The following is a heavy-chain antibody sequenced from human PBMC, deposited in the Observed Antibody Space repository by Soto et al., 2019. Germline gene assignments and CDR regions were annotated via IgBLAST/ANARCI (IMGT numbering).Heavy chain of an antibody. CDR1: GFTFSSYA. Sequence: EVQLLESGGGLVQPGGSLRLSCAASGFTFSSYAMSWVRQAPGKGLEWVSTISGSGGGTYYADSVKGRFTISRDNSKHTLYLQMNSLRAEDTAVYYCAKEHLQWELGKAFDIWGQGTMVTVSS. J-gene: IGHJ3*02. CDR2: ISGSGGGT. D-gene: IGHD1-26*01. V-gene: IGHV3-23*01. CDR3: AKEHLQWELGKAFDI.